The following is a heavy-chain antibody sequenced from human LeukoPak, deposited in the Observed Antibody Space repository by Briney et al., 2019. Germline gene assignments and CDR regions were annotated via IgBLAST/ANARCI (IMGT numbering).Heavy chain of an antibody. CDR3: ARALGYCSSTSCYGGAFDI. CDR1: GGSISSYY. J-gene: IGHJ3*02. D-gene: IGHD2-2*03. CDR2: IYYSGST. Sequence: SETLSLTCTVSGGSISSYYWSWLRQPPGKGLEWIGYIYYSGSTNYNPSLKSRVTISVDTSKNQFSLKLSSVTAADTAVYYCARALGYCSSTSCYGGAFDIWGQGTMVTVSS. V-gene: IGHV4-59*01.